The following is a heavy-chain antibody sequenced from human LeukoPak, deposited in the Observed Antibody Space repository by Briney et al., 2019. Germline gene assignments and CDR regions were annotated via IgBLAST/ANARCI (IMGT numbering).Heavy chain of an antibody. CDR3: AKDGYDILTGPPFDY. J-gene: IGHJ4*02. D-gene: IGHD3-9*01. CDR2: ISSSGSTI. CDR1: GFTFSDYY. V-gene: IGHV3-11*04. Sequence: PGGSLRLSCAASGFTFSDYYMSWIRQAPGKGLEWVSYISSSGSTIYYADSVKGRFTISRDNAKNSLYLQMNSLRAEDTAVYYCAKDGYDILTGPPFDYWGQGTLVTVSS.